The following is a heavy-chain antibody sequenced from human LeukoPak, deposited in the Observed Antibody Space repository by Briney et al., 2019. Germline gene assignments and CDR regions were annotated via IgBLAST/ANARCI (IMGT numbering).Heavy chain of an antibody. Sequence: SETLSLTCTVSGGSISSSSYYWGWIRQPPGKGLEWSGSIYYSGSTYYNPSLKSRATVSVDTSKIQFYLMLSSVTATDTAVNYCVRDFWSGYPFAYWGQGTLVSVSS. J-gene: IGHJ4*02. CDR1: GGSISSSSYY. D-gene: IGHD3-3*01. CDR3: VRDFWSGYPFAY. V-gene: IGHV4-39*01. CDR2: IYYSGST.